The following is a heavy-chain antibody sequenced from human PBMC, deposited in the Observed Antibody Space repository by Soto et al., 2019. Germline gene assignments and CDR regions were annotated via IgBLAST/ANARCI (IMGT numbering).Heavy chain of an antibody. Sequence: SGPTLVNPTQTLTLTCTFSGFSLSTTGVGVGWIRQPPGKALEWLALIYWYDDKRYSPSLKSRLTITKDTSKNQVVLTMTNMDPVDTATYYCAHRGGAAVGLYYFDYWGQGTLVTVSS. V-gene: IGHV2-5*01. CDR1: GFSLSTTGVG. D-gene: IGHD6-13*01. J-gene: IGHJ4*02. CDR3: AHRGGAAVGLYYFDY. CDR2: IYWYDDK.